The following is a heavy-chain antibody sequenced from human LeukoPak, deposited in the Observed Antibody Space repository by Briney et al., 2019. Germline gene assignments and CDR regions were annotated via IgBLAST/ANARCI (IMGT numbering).Heavy chain of an antibody. Sequence: GGSLRLSCSASGLTVTNAWMNWVRQAPGEGLNWVGRIASKTDGGATDYAAPVKGRFTISRDDSKNTLNLQMNSLKTEDTAVYYCTTGIRGDWGQGTLVTVSS. V-gene: IGHV3-15*07. CDR3: TTGIRGD. D-gene: IGHD3-10*01. CDR2: IASKTDGGAT. CDR1: GLTVTNAW. J-gene: IGHJ4*02.